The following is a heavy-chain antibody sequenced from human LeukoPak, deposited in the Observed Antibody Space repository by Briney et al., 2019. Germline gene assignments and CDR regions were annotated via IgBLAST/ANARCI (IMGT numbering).Heavy chain of an antibody. CDR2: IYYSGST. J-gene: IGHJ5*02. V-gene: IGHV4-39*07. CDR3: ARDSLYCSSTSCYSNWFDP. D-gene: IGHD2-2*01. Sequence: SETLSLTCTVSGGSISSSSYYWGWIRQPPGKGLEWIGSIYYSGSTYYNPSLKSRVTISVDTSKNQFSLKLSSVTAADTAVYYCARDSLYCSSTSCYSNWFDPWGQGTLVTVSS. CDR1: GGSISSSSYY.